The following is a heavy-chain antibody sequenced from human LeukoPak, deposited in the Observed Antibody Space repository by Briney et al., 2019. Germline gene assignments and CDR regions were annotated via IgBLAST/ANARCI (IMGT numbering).Heavy chain of an antibody. CDR1: GFTFSSYA. D-gene: IGHD1-20*01. CDR3: ARDPYNWNDVYLDY. V-gene: IGHV3-30-3*01. J-gene: IGHJ4*02. CDR2: ISYDGGNK. Sequence: GGSLRLSCAASGFTFSSYAMHWVRQAPGKGLEWVAVISYDGGNKYYADSVKGRFTISRDNSKNTLYLQMNSLRAEDTAVYYCARDPYNWNDVYLDYWGQGTLVTVSS.